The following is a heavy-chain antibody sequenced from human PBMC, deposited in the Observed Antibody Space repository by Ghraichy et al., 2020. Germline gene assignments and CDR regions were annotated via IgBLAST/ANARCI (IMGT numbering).Heavy chain of an antibody. V-gene: IGHV1-2*02. J-gene: IGHJ6*02. CDR3: ARAAGKGYYYGLDV. CDR2: MNPNTGGA. Sequence: ASVKVSCKASGYTFTGYYMYWVRQDPGQGLEWMGWMNPNTGGAMYGQKFQGRVTMTRDTSISTAYMELSRVTSDDTAVYYCARAAGKGYYYGLDVWGQGTTVTVSS. CDR1: GYTFTGYY.